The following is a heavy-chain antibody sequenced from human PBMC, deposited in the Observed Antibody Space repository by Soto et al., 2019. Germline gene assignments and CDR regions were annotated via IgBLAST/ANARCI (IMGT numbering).Heavy chain of an antibody. CDR1: GFTFSSYS. CDR2: ISSSSSYI. J-gene: IGHJ6*02. D-gene: IGHD3-9*01. Sequence: PGGSLRLSCAASGFTFSSYSMNWVRQAPGKGLEWVSSISSSSSYIYYAGSVKGRFTISRDNAKNSLYLQMNSLRAEDTAVYYCARDPGYDILTGYHYGMDVWGQGTTVTVS. CDR3: ARDPGYDILTGYHYGMDV. V-gene: IGHV3-21*01.